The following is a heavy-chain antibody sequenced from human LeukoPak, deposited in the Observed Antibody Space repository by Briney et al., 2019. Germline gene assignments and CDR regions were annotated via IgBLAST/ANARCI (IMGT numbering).Heavy chain of an antibody. CDR1: GFTFSTYW. V-gene: IGHV3-74*03. D-gene: IGHD6-13*01. J-gene: IGHJ4*02. Sequence: GGSLRLSCAASGFTFSTYWMYWVRQGPGKGLVWVSRINSDGTNIKYADSVKGRFTISRDNAKNTVSLEMNSPRAEDTAVYYCVRAIATVDDYWGQGTQVTVSS. CDR2: INSDGTNI. CDR3: VRAIATVDDY.